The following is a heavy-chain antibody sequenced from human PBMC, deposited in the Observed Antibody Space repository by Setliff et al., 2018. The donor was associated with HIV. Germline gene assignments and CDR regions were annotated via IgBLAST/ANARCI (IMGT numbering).Heavy chain of an antibody. V-gene: IGHV1-69-2*01. Sequence: GASVKVSCKASGYTFSDYYMHWVQQAPGKGLEWMGRVDPEDGETKYAEKFQGRVTITADTSTDTVYMELSSLRSDDTAVYCCARGKTWLRFLDYWGQGTLVTVSS. CDR2: VDPEDGET. J-gene: IGHJ4*02. D-gene: IGHD5-12*01. CDR1: GYTFSDYY. CDR3: ARGKTWLRFLDY.